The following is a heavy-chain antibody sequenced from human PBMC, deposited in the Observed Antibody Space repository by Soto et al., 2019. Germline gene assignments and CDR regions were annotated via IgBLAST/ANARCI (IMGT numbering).Heavy chain of an antibody. CDR1: GGSISSYY. J-gene: IGHJ3*01. D-gene: IGHD3-9*01. Sequence: SLTCTVSGGSISSYYWSWIRQHPGKGLEWIGYIYLSGFTYSNPSLKSRVTMSIDTSKNQFSLKLSSVTAADTAVYYCALANPQTKYDILTGYPRSVWGQGTMVTVSS. V-gene: IGHV4-59*06. CDR3: ALANPQTKYDILTGYPRSV. CDR2: IYLSGFT.